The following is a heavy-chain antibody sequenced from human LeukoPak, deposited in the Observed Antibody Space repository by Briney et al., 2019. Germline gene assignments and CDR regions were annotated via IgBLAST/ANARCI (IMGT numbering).Heavy chain of an antibody. CDR3: ARGGGLDV. CDR2: INHNGNVN. Sequence: ETLSLTCAVYGGSFNGYYWSWIRQPPGKGLEWVASINHNGNVNYYVDSVKGRFTISRDNAKNSLYLQMSNLRAEDTAVYFCARGGGLDVWGQGATVTVSS. CDR1: GGSFNGYY. J-gene: IGHJ6*02. D-gene: IGHD3-16*01. V-gene: IGHV3-7*03.